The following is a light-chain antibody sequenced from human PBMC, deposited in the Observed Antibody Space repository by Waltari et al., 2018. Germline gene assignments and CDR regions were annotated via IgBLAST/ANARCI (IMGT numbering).Light chain of an antibody. CDR1: SSDIGAYNF. V-gene: IGLV2-14*03. CDR2: DVN. CDR3: SSYTSSSTPYV. J-gene: IGLJ1*01. Sequence: QSALTQPASVSGSPGQSITISCTGTSSDIGAYNFVSWYQKHPGKAPKVMIYDVNNRPSGVSSRFSGSKSGNTASLTISGLQAEDEADYYCSSYTSSSTPYVFGTGTKVTVL.